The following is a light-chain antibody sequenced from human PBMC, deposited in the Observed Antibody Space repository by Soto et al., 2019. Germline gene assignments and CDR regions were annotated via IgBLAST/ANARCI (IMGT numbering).Light chain of an antibody. J-gene: IGKJ1*01. V-gene: IGKV1-5*01. CDR3: QQYESYSPWT. Sequence: DIQMTQSPSALSASVGDSATITGRASQSISSWLAWYQQKPGKATKLMIYDASTLQSGVPSRYSGSESGTDFTLTISNLQPDDFATYYCQQYESYSPWTFGQGTKVDIK. CDR2: DAS. CDR1: QSISSW.